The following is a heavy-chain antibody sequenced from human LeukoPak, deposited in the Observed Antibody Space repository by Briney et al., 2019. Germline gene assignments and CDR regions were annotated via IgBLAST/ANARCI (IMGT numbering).Heavy chain of an antibody. CDR2: ISSSGTTI. CDR1: GFTFSSYA. Sequence: GGSLRLSCAASGFTFSSYAMSWVRQAPGKGLEWISYISSSGTTIYYADSVRGRFTISRDNSNNSLFLQMNSLRAEDTAVYYCARIPDDFWSGYHNFWGQGTLVTVSS. V-gene: IGHV3-48*03. D-gene: IGHD3-3*01. CDR3: ARIPDDFWSGYHNF. J-gene: IGHJ4*02.